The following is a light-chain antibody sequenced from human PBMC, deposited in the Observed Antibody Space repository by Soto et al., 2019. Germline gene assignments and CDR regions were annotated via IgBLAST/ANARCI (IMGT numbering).Light chain of an antibody. CDR2: EVI. J-gene: IGLJ3*02. CDR1: SSDVGGYEY. V-gene: IGLV2-8*01. CDR3: QTWDTGIGV. Sequence: QSVLTQPPSASGSPGQSVTISCTGSSSDVGGYEYVSWYQQHPGKAPKLIIYEVIKRPSGVPDRFSGSKSGNTASLTVSGLQAEDEADYYCQTWDTGIGVFGGGTKLTVL.